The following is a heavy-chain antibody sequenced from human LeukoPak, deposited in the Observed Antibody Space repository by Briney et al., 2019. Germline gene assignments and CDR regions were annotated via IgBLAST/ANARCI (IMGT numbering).Heavy chain of an antibody. CDR2: ISSSSSSI. Sequence: GSLRLSCAASGFTFSSHSMNWVRQAPGKGLEWVSYISSSSSSIYYADSVKGRFTISRDNAKNSLYLHMNSLRAEDMAVYYCARDLPLNYHYSSDYYPLFDYWGQGTLVTVSS. CDR3: ARDLPLNYHYSSDYYPLFDY. V-gene: IGHV3-48*04. J-gene: IGHJ4*02. D-gene: IGHD3-22*01. CDR1: GFTFSSHS.